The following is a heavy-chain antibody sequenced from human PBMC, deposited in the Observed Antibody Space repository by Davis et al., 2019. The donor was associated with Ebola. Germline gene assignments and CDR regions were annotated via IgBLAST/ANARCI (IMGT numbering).Heavy chain of an antibody. V-gene: IGHV5-51*01. CDR1: GYSFTSYW. CDR3: ALGPYYFDY. Sequence: PGGSLRLSCKGSGYSFTSYWIGWVRQMPGKGLEWMGIIYPGDSDTRYSPSFQGHVTISADKSISTAYLQWSGLKASDTAMYYCALGPYYFDYWGQGTLVTVSS. D-gene: IGHD7-27*01. J-gene: IGHJ4*02. CDR2: IYPGDSDT.